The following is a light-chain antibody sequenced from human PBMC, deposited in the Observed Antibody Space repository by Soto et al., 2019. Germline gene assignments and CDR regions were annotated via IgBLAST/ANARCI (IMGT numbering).Light chain of an antibody. J-gene: IGKJ1*01. Sequence: EIVLTQSPGTLSLSPGERATLSCRASQSVSSSYLAWYHQKPGQAPRLLIYGASSKATGIPDRFSGRGSGTHFTLTISRLEPEDFAVYYCQQYGDSPRTFGQGNKVEIK. CDR2: GAS. CDR1: QSVSSSY. V-gene: IGKV3-20*01. CDR3: QQYGDSPRT.